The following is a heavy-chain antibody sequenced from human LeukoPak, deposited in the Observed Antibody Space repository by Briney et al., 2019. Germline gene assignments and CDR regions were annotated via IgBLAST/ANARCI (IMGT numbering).Heavy chain of an antibody. CDR2: INPNSGGT. D-gene: IGHD3-10*02. CDR3: ARGRKPFSGTAIYSGNWFDP. CDR1: GYTFTGYY. Sequence: GASVKVSCKASGYTFTGYYMHWVRQAPGQGLEWMGWINPNSGGTNYAQKFQGRVTMTRDTSISTAYMELSRLRSDDTAVYYCARGRKPFSGTAIYSGNWFDPWGQGTLATVSS. V-gene: IGHV1-2*02. J-gene: IGHJ5*02.